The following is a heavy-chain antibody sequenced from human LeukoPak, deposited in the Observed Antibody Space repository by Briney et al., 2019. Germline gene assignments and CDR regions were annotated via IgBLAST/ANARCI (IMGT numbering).Heavy chain of an antibody. CDR3: AKDWNPSPNWFGP. V-gene: IGHV3-23*01. Sequence: PGGSLRLSCAASGFIFSTYAMNWVRQAPGKRLEWISGVSNSGVSTNYAASVKGRFTISRDNSKNMLYLQMNGLRAEDTAVYYCAKDWNPSPNWFGPWGQGTLVIVSS. CDR1: GFIFSTYA. CDR2: VSNSGVST. D-gene: IGHD1-1*01. J-gene: IGHJ5*02.